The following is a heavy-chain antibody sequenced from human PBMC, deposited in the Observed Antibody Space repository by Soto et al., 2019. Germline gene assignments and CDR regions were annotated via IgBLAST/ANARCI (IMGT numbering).Heavy chain of an antibody. V-gene: IGHV4-39*01. Sequence: SETLSLTCTVSGGSISSSSYYWGWIRQPPGKGLEWIGSIYYSGSTYYNPSLKSRVTISVDASKNQFSLKLSSVTAADTAVYYCARLQYYYGMDVWGQGTTVTVSS. CDR1: GGSISSSSYY. D-gene: IGHD4-4*01. CDR3: ARLQYYYGMDV. J-gene: IGHJ6*02. CDR2: IYYSGST.